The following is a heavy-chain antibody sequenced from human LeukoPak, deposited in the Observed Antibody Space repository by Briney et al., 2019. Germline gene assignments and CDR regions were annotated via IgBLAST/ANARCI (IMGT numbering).Heavy chain of an antibody. CDR2: TDGTNK. D-gene: IGHD2-21*01. V-gene: IGHV3-30-3*01. J-gene: IGHJ4*02. Sequence: PGRSLRLSCAASRFTFTIHAVHWVRQAPGKGLEWVAVTDGTNKFYSDSVRGRFTISGDTSKNTIYLQMNSLRPEDTAMYYCAKDLIAGPPDYFDYWGQGTLVSVSS. CDR1: RFTFTIHA. CDR3: AKDLIAGPPDYFDY.